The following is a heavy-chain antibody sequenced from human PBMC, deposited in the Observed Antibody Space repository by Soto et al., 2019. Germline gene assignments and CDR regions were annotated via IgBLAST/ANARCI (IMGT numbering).Heavy chain of an antibody. CDR1: GFTFSSYW. Sequence: GGSLRLSCAASGFTFSSYWMHWVRQAPGKGLVWVSRINSDGSSTSYADSVKGRFTISRDNAKNTLYLQMNSLRAEDTAVYYCARGVAARWYYYYGMDVWGQGTTVTVSS. CDR3: ARGVAARWYYYYGMDV. CDR2: INSDGSST. D-gene: IGHD6-6*01. J-gene: IGHJ6*02. V-gene: IGHV3-74*01.